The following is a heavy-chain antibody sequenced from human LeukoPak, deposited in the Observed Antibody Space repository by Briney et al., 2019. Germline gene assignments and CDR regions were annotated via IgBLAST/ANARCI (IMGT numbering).Heavy chain of an antibody. Sequence: GGSLRLSCAASGFTFSDYYMSWIRQAPGKGLEWVAVISYDGSNKYYADSVKGRFTISRDNSKNTLYLQMNSLRAEDTAVYYCAKDGLVATIGIDYWGQGTLVTVSS. V-gene: IGHV3-30*18. CDR1: GFTFSDYY. CDR3: AKDGLVATIGIDY. J-gene: IGHJ4*02. D-gene: IGHD5-12*01. CDR2: ISYDGSNK.